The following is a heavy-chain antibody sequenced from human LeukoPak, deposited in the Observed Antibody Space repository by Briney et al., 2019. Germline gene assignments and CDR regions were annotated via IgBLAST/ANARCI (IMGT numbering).Heavy chain of an antibody. J-gene: IGHJ4*02. D-gene: IGHD6-13*01. Sequence: SETLSLTCTVSGGSISSYYWSWIRQPPGKGLEWIGYIYYSGSTNYNPSLKSRVTISVDTSKNQFSLKLSSVTAADTAVYYCARVGGSSWSNLDYWGQGTLVTASS. V-gene: IGHV4-59*01. CDR3: ARVGGSSWSNLDY. CDR2: IYYSGST. CDR1: GGSISSYY.